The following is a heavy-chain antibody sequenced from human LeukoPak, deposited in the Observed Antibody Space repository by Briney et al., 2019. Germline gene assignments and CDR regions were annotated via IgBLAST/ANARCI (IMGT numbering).Heavy chain of an antibody. CDR3: AKWHERLLAFDS. J-gene: IGHJ4*02. CDR1: GDSITSYY. D-gene: IGHD1-1*01. CDR2: IHHTGKN. Sequence: SETLSLTCTVSGDSITSYYWNWVRQSPEKGLELIGYIHHTGKNYYNPSLKSRITMSVDTSKSQFFLKLSSVTDADTAVYYCAKWHERLLAFDSWGQGTLVTVSS. V-gene: IGHV4-59*01.